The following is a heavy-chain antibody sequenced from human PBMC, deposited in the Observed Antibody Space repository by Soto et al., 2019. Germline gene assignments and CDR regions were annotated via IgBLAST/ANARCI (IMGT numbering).Heavy chain of an antibody. D-gene: IGHD3-3*01. CDR3: ARVTIFGVVPRFDYMDV. CDR2: VYYSGST. V-gene: IGHV4-59*08. Sequence: SETLSLTCTVSGGSISSYYWSWIRQPPGKGLEWIGYVYYSGSTNYNPSLKSRVTISVDTSKNQFSLKLSSVTAADTAVYYCARVTIFGVVPRFDYMDVWGKGTTVTVSS. J-gene: IGHJ6*03. CDR1: GGSISSYY.